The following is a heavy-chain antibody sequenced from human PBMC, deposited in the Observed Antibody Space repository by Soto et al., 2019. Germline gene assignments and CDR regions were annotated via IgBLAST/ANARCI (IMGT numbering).Heavy chain of an antibody. V-gene: IGHV3-30*18. CDR2: ISYDGSNK. J-gene: IGHJ4*02. D-gene: IGHD2-15*01. CDR1: GFTFSSYG. CDR3: AKIPQKTCSGGSCYSW. Sequence: QVQLVESGGGVVQPGRSLRLSCAASGFTFSSYGMHWVRQAPGKGLEWVAVISYDGSNKYYADSVEGRFTISRDNSKNTLYLQMNSLRAEDTAVYYCAKIPQKTCSGGSCYSWWGQGTLVTVSS.